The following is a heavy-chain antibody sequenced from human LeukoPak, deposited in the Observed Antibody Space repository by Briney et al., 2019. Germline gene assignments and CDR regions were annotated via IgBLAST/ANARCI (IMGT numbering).Heavy chain of an antibody. V-gene: IGHV4-39*01. Sequence: PSETLALTWTVSGGSLSSNNYYWGWIRQPPGKGLEWIGSINYSGSTNYNPSLKSRVTISVDTSKHQFSLKVTSVTAADTAVYYCARIGGYMVRGVENWFDPWGQGTLVTVSS. D-gene: IGHD3-10*01. CDR1: GGSLSSNNYY. J-gene: IGHJ5*02. CDR3: ARIGGYMVRGVENWFDP. CDR2: INYSGST.